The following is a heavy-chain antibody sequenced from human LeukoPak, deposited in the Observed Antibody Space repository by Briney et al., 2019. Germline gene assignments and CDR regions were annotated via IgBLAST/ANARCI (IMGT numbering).Heavy chain of an antibody. Sequence: PGGSLRLSCAASGFTFSSYSMNWVRQAPGKGLEWVSSISSSSSHIYYADSVKGRFTISRDNAKNSLYLQMNSLRAEDTAVYYCARDPGTDIVATNYFDYWGQGTLVTVSS. V-gene: IGHV3-21*01. CDR2: ISSSSSHI. CDR3: ARDPGTDIVATNYFDY. J-gene: IGHJ4*02. CDR1: GFTFSSYS. D-gene: IGHD5-12*01.